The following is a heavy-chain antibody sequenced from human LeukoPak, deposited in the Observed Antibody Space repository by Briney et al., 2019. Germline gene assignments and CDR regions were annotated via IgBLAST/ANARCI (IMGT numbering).Heavy chain of an antibody. CDR2: IYYSGST. D-gene: IGHD3-9*01. CDR3: ARDRINYDILTGQYGMDV. CDR1: GGSISSYY. Sequence: SETLSLTCTVSGGSISSYYWSWIRQPPGKGLEWIGYIYYSGSTNYNPSLKSRVTISVDTSKNQFSLKLSSVTAADTAVYYCARDRINYDILTGQYGMDVRGQGTTVTVSS. V-gene: IGHV4-59*01. J-gene: IGHJ6*02.